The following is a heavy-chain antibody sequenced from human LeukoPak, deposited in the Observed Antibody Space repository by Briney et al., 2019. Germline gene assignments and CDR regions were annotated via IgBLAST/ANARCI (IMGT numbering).Heavy chain of an antibody. V-gene: IGHV3-23*01. J-gene: IGHJ6*02. CDR2: ISGSGGST. CDR3: AKGDESNPSYYSSGWYYYYGMDV. D-gene: IGHD6-19*01. CDR1: GFTFSSYA. Sequence: GGSLRLSCAASGFTFSSYAMSWVRQAPGKGLEWVSAISGSGGSTYYADSVKGRFTISRDNSKNTLYLQMNSLRAEDTAVYYCAKGDESNPSYYSSGWYYYYGMDVWGQGTTVTVSS.